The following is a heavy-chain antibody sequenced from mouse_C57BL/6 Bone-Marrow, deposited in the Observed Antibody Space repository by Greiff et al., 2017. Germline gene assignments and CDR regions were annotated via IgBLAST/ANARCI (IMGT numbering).Heavy chain of an antibody. CDR3: AISGQLRPWFAY. CDR1: GYAFSSYW. CDR2: IYPGDGDT. J-gene: IGHJ3*01. D-gene: IGHD3-2*02. Sequence: QVQLQQSGAELVKPGASVKISCKASGYAFSSYWMNWVKQRTGQGLEWIGQIYPGDGDTNYNGKFKGKATLTAAKSSSTAYMQLGSLTSEDSAVYLCAISGQLRPWFAYWGQGTLVTVSA. V-gene: IGHV1-80*01.